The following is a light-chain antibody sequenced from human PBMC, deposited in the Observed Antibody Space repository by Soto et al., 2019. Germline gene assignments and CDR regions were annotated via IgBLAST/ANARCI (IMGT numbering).Light chain of an antibody. J-gene: IGLJ1*01. Sequence: QSVLTQPAPVSASPGQSITISCTGASSDLGDYDFVSWYQQLPGQAPKLIIYDVSDRPSRISNRFSGSKSGTTASLTISGLQAEDEADYFCSSYRSSLNSYVFGTGTKVTVL. CDR3: SSYRSSLNSYV. CDR1: SSDLGDYDF. CDR2: DVS. V-gene: IGLV2-14*01.